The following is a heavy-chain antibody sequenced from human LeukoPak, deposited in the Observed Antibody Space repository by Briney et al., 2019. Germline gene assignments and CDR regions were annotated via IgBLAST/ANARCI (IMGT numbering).Heavy chain of an antibody. CDR1: GFTFSSYA. J-gene: IGHJ4*02. CDR3: AKDLRALVASGFDY. D-gene: IGHD3-9*01. CDR2: IGGSGGST. V-gene: IGHV3-23*01. Sequence: PGGSLRLACAASGFTFSSYAMGWVRQAPGKGLEWVSAIGGSGGSTYYADSVKGRFTISRDNSKNTLYLQMNSLRAEDTAVYYCAKDLRALVASGFDYWGQGTLVTVSS.